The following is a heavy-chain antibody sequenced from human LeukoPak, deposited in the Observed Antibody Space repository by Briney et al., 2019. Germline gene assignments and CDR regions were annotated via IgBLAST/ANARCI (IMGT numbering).Heavy chain of an antibody. J-gene: IGHJ4*02. CDR2: ISYSGSA. CDR3: ARFFTDCSSGGCYPNYFDS. CDR1: GDSINSYY. Sequence: SGTLSLTCTVYGDSINSYYWGWIRQAPGKGLEWIGYISYSGSAIYNPSLKSRVSISIHTSKIQFSLKLSSVTAADTAVYYCARFFTDCSSGGCYPNYFDSWGQGTLVTVSS. V-gene: IGHV4-59*01. D-gene: IGHD2-15*01.